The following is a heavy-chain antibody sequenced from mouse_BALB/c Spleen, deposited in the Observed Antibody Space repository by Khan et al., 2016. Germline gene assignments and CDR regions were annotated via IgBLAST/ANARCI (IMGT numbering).Heavy chain of an antibody. CDR1: GYTFTSYW. CDR3: ARWAYYGNYLFSY. CDR2: INPSTGYT. D-gene: IGHD2-10*01. J-gene: IGHJ3*01. V-gene: IGHV1-7*01. Sequence: QVQLQQSGAELAKPGASVKMSCKASGYTFTSYWMHWVKQRPGQGLEWIGYINPSTGYTEYNQKFKEKATLTADKSSSTAYMQLSSLTSEDSAVYYCARWAYYGNYLFSYWGQGTLGTVSA.